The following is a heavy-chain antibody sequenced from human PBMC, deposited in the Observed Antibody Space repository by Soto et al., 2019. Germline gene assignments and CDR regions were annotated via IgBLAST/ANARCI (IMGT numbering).Heavy chain of an antibody. CDR3: SRDSDDSTGYHDY. D-gene: IGHD2-2*01. J-gene: IGHJ4*02. CDR1: GFAFDDYS. CDR2: INGNGART. V-gene: IGHV3-20*04. Sequence: EVHLLQSGGGVERPGGSLRVSCAASGFAFDDYSMSWVRRVPGKGLEWVSAINGNGARTYYADSVRGRFTISRDNAKNSLFMEMHSLTVEDAAFYYCSRDSDDSTGYHDYWGQGTLVTVSS.